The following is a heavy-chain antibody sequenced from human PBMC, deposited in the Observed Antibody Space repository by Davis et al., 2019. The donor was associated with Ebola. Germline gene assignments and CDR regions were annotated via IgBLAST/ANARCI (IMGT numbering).Heavy chain of an antibody. V-gene: IGHV3-48*02. D-gene: IGHD3-9*01. CDR2: ISSSSSTI. CDR3: ARALGESVTYYDILTGYYYYYGMDV. Sequence: GGSLRLSCAASGFTFSSYSMNWVRQAPGKGLEWVSYISSSSSTIYYADSVKGRFTISRDNAKNSLYLQMNSLRDEDTAVYYCARALGESVTYYDILTGYYYYYGMDVWGKGTTVTVSS. J-gene: IGHJ6*04. CDR1: GFTFSSYS.